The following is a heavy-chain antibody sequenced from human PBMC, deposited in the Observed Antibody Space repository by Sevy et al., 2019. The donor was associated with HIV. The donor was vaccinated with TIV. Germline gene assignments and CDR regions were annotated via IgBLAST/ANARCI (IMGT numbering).Heavy chain of an antibody. CDR2: INSDGSST. CDR1: GLPFSTYW. J-gene: IGHJ4*02. D-gene: IGHD1-26*01. Sequence: GGSLRLSCAASGLPFSTYWMHWVRQAPGKGLVWVSRINSDGSSTGYAGSVKGRFTISRDNAKNTRYLQMNSLRAEDTAVYYCAREKSGSNDYWGQGTLVTVSS. V-gene: IGHV3-74*01. CDR3: AREKSGSNDY.